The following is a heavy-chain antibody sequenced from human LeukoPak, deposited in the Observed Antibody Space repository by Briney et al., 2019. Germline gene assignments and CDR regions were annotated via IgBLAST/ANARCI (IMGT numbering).Heavy chain of an antibody. CDR3: ARDQDKKDDGGYYTAPTRLFDY. V-gene: IGHV1-69*05. Sequence: GASVKVSCKASGGTFSSYAISWVRQAPGQGLEWMGGIIPIFGTANYAQKLQGRVTMTTDTSTSTAYMELRSLRSDDTAVYYCARDQDKKDDGGYYTAPTRLFDYWGQGTLVTVSS. CDR2: IIPIFGTA. D-gene: IGHD1-26*01. J-gene: IGHJ4*02. CDR1: GGTFSSYA.